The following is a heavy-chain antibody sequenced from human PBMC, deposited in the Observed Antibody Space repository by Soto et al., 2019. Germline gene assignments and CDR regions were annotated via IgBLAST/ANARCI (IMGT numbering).Heavy chain of an antibody. CDR2: IYYSGST. CDR3: ARAERLWSVHDYSTFDP. V-gene: IGHV4-31*03. J-gene: IGHJ5*02. CDR1: GGSISSGGYY. D-gene: IGHD4-4*01. Sequence: QVQLQESGPGLVKPSQTLSLTCTVSGGSISSGGYYWSWIRQHPGKGLEWIGYIYYSGSTYYNPSLKSRVTISVDTSKTQFSLKLSSVTAADTAVYYCARAERLWSVHDYSTFDPWGQGTLVTVSS.